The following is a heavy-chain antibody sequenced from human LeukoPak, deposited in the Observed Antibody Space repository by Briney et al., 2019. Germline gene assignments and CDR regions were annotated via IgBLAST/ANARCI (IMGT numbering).Heavy chain of an antibody. D-gene: IGHD2-2*01. CDR2: ITTGSTYT. Sequence: GGSLTLSCAPSGLTLSIYSVKWVRHATGGGGEWVSSITTGSTYTYYADSLKGRFTIYRDNAKNSLFLQMNSLSAEDTAVYYCARLGYCSSISCPFLYYMDVWGKGTTVTVS. CDR3: ARLGYCSSISCPFLYYMDV. CDR1: GLTLSIYS. J-gene: IGHJ6*03. V-gene: IGHV3-21*06.